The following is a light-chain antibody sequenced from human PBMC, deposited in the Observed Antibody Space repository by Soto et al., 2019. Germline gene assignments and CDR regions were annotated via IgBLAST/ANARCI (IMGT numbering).Light chain of an antibody. V-gene: IGKV1-5*01. CDR1: HNIERW. Sequence: IHMTHSPATLSASLSHRFTLTSRASHNIERWMAWYQQKPGKAPSLLIFDASTLHSGVPSRFSGSGSGTDFTLTISSLQPDDFATYYCQQFAISTTFGQGTKVDI. J-gene: IGKJ1*01. CDR3: QQFAISTT. CDR2: DAS.